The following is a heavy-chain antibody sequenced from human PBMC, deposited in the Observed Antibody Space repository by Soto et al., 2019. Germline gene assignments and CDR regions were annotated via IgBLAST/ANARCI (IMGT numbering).Heavy chain of an antibody. J-gene: IGHJ6*02. CDR3: ARDRPGYSSSWYRSDYYYGMDV. CDR2: ISAYNGDT. D-gene: IGHD6-13*01. V-gene: IGHV1-18*01. CDR1: GYTFTSYG. Sequence: ASVKVSCKASGYTFTSYGIIWVRQAPGQGLEWMGWISAYNGDTNYAQKFQGRVTITADESTSTAYMELSSLRSEDTAVYYCARDRPGYSSSWYRSDYYYGMDVWGQGTTVTVSS.